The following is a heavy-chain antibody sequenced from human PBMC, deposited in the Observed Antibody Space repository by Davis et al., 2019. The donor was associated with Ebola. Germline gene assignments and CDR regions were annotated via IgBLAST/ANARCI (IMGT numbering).Heavy chain of an antibody. CDR3: ARDRRLWFRELLSAWDY. CDR2: ISGSGGST. D-gene: IGHD3-10*01. Sequence: PGGSLRLSCAASGFTFSSYAMSWVRQAPGKGLEWVSAISGSGGSTYYADSVKGRFTISRDNAKNSLYLQMNSLRAEDTAVYYCARDRRLWFRELLSAWDYWGQGTLVTVSS. V-gene: IGHV3-23*01. CDR1: GFTFSSYA. J-gene: IGHJ4*02.